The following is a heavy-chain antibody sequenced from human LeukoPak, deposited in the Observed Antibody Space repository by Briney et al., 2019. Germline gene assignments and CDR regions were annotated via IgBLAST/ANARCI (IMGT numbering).Heavy chain of an antibody. CDR2: IYYSGST. V-gene: IGHV4-30-4*01. CDR1: GGSLSSGDYY. Sequence: PSQTLSLTCTVSGGSLSSGDYYWSWIRQPPGKGLEWLGYIYYSGSTYYNPSLKSRVTISVDTSKNQFSLKLSSVTAADTAVYYCASEGYCSSTSCPLDYWGQGTLVTVSS. J-gene: IGHJ4*02. CDR3: ASEGYCSSTSCPLDY. D-gene: IGHD2-2*01.